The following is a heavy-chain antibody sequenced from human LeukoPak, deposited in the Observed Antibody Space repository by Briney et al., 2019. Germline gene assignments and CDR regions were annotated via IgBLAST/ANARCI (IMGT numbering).Heavy chain of an antibody. J-gene: IGHJ6*03. CDR2: MNPNSGNT. Sequence: ASVKVSCKASGYTFTSYYMHWVRQATGQGLEWMGWMNPNSGNTGYAQKFQGRVTITRNTSISTAYMELSSLRSEDTAVYYCARVVSSSWYRYYYMDVWGKGTTVTVSS. CDR3: ARVVSSSWYRYYYMDV. CDR1: GYTFTSYY. V-gene: IGHV1-8*03. D-gene: IGHD6-13*01.